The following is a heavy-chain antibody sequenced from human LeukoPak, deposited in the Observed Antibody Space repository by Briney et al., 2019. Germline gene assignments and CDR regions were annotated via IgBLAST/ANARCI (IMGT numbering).Heavy chain of an antibody. CDR2: ISSSTTYI. CDR3: ARVDNYGGNPPVY. CDR1: GFTFNMYT. Sequence: GGSLRLSCAASGFTFNMYTMYWVRQAPGKGLEWVSSISSSTTYIYYADSVKGRFTISRDNVKNSLSLQMNSLRAEDTAVYYCARVDNYGGNPPVYWGQGTLVTVSS. V-gene: IGHV3-21*01. D-gene: IGHD4-23*01. J-gene: IGHJ4*02.